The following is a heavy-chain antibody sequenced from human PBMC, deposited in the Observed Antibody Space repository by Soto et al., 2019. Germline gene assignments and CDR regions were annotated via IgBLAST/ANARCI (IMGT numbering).Heavy chain of an antibody. D-gene: IGHD4-17*01. CDR3: ARAHYGDFGYGMDV. V-gene: IGHV4-30-2*01. Sequence: QLQLQESGSGLVKPSQTLSLTCAVSGGSISSGGYSWSWIRQPPGKGLEWIGYIYDSGFTYYNPSLKSRGPISVDRSKNQFSLQLSSVSAADTAVYYCARAHYGDFGYGMDVWGQGTTVTVSS. CDR1: GGSISSGGYS. J-gene: IGHJ6*02. CDR2: IYDSGFT.